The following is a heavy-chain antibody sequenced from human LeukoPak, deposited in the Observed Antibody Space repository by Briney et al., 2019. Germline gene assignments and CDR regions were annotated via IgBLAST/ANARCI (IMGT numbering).Heavy chain of an antibody. CDR1: GFTFSIYG. Sequence: PGGSLILSCAASGFTFSIYGMHWVRQAPGKGLEWVAVIWNDGSNKYYADSVKGRFTISRDNSKNTLYLQMNSLRAEDTAVYSCARASGPFDYWGQGTLVTVSS. V-gene: IGHV3-33*01. J-gene: IGHJ4*02. CDR2: IWNDGSNK. CDR3: ARASGPFDY. D-gene: IGHD3-10*01.